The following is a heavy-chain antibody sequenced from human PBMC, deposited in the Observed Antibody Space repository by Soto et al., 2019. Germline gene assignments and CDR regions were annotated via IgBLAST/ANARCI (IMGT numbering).Heavy chain of an antibody. Sequence: PSETLSLTCTVSGASISNGGYYWSWIRQYPGRGLEWIGYIYYSGGTYYNPSLKSRVTISVDTSKNQFSLRLTSVTAADTAVYYCACWGRDYFDYWGQGTLVTVYS. V-gene: IGHV4-31*03. CDR3: ACWGRDYFDY. D-gene: IGHD7-27*01. J-gene: IGHJ4*02. CDR1: GASISNGGYY. CDR2: IYYSGGT.